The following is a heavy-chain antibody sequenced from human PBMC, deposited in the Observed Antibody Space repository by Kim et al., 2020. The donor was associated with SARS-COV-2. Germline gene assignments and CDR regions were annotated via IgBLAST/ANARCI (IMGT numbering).Heavy chain of an antibody. CDR3: AKVYSSSWQRAIDY. CDR2: IYSGGSST. CDR1: GFTFSSYA. Sequence: GGSLRLSCAASGFTFSSYAMSWVRQAPGKGLEWVSVIYSGGSSTYYADSVKGRFTISIDNSKNTLYLQMNSLRADDTAVYYCAKVYSSSWQRAIDYWGQGTLVTVSS. V-gene: IGHV3-23*03. D-gene: IGHD6-13*01. J-gene: IGHJ4*02.